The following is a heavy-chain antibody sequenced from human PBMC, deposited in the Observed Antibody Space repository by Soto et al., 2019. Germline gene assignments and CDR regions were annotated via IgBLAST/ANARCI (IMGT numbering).Heavy chain of an antibody. CDR2: IYHSGST. CDR1: CGSIGSGGYC. V-gene: IGHV4-30-2*01. D-gene: IGHD2-8*02. CDR3: ARSPLLYYSDY. J-gene: IGHJ4*02. Sequence: LSLTWGVACGSIGSGGYCWIWIRQPPGKGLEWIGYIYHSGSTYYNPSLKSRVTISVDRSKNQFSLKLSSVTAADTAVYYCARSPLLYYSDYWGQGTLVTVSS.